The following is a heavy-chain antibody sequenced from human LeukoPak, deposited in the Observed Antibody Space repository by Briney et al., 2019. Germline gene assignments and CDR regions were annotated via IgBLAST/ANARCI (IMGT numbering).Heavy chain of an antibody. CDR1: GGSISSYY. CDR3: ARAPATNEWRCMDY. D-gene: IGHD2-8*02. Sequence: SETLSLTCTVSGGSISSYYWSWIRQPPGKALEWIGYIHYGGSTSYNPSLKSRLTISVDTSKNQFSLRLSSVTAADTAVYYCARAPATNEWRCMDYWGQGTLVTVSS. J-gene: IGHJ4*02. V-gene: IGHV4-59*01. CDR2: IHYGGST.